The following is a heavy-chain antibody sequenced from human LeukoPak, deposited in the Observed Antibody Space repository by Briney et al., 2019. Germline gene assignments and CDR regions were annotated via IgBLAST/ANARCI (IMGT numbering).Heavy chain of an antibody. J-gene: IGHJ4*02. CDR1: GFTFSSYG. CDR2: IWYDGSNK. D-gene: IGHD3-22*01. Sequence: GGSLRLSCAASGFTFSSYGMHWVRQAPGKGLEWVAVIWYDGSNKYYADSVKGRFTISRDNSNNTLDLQMNSLRADDTAVYYCARDGHDSSDYYYYYFDYWGQGTLVTVSS. CDR3: ARDGHDSSDYYYYYFDY. V-gene: IGHV3-33*01.